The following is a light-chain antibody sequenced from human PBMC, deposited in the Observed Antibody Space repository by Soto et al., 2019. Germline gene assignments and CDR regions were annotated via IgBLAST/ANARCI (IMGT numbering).Light chain of an antibody. CDR3: QRYGGSPRT. Sequence: EIVLTQSPGTLSLSPGEGATLSCRASQSISSNFLAWYQQKRGQAPRLLIHGASNRATGIPDRFSGSGSGTDFTLTITRLEPEDFAVYYCQRYGGSPRTFGQGTKV. V-gene: IGKV3-20*01. J-gene: IGKJ1*01. CDR2: GAS. CDR1: QSISSNF.